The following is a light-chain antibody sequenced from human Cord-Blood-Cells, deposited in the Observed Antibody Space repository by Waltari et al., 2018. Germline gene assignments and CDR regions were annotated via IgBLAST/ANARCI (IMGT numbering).Light chain of an antibody. CDR2: EDN. CDR1: SGRIASTS. Sequence: NFMLTQPHSVSESPGKTVTISCPRSSGRIASTSVPGYQQRPGSSPPTVIYEDNQRPSGVPDRFSGSIDSSSNSASLTISGLKTEDEADYYCQSYDSSNRVFGGGTKLTVL. J-gene: IGLJ3*02. V-gene: IGLV6-57*01. CDR3: QSYDSSNRV.